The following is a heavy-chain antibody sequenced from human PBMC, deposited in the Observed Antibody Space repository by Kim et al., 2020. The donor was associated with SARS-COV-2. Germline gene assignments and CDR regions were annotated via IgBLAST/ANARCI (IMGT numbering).Heavy chain of an antibody. CDR1: GGSISSYY. CDR3: YCPGDRMVAVAGRSPLDV. J-gene: IGHJ6*01. D-gene: IGHD6-19*01. Sequence: SETLSLTCTVSGGSISSYYWSWIRQRPGKGQEWMGYIYYSESTNYNPYLTSRVTITVYTSKYKFSLKLSLGTAAATDTAYCYCPGDRMVAVAGRSPLDV. CDR2: IYYSEST. V-gene: IGHV4-59*08.